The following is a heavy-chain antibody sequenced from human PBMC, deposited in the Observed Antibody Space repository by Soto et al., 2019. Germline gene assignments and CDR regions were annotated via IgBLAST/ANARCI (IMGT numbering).Heavy chain of an antibody. J-gene: IGHJ4*02. Sequence: VASGGGVVQPGGSLRLSCAASGFTFSDQWMSWVRQAPGKGLEWVANINPDGSAKSHVDSVEGRFTISRDNAKNSLYLQMKTLRVGDTAVYYCARRPFWGQGTLVTVSS. CDR3: ARRPF. D-gene: IGHD3-3*02. CDR1: GFTFSDQW. V-gene: IGHV3-7*01. CDR2: INPDGSAK.